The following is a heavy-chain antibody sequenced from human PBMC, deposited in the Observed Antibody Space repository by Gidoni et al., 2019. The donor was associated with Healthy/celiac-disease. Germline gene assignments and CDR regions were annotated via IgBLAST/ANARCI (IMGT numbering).Heavy chain of an antibody. CDR2: ISWNSGSI. D-gene: IGHD6-19*01. Sequence: EVQLVESGGGLVQPGRSLRLSWAASGFTFDDYAMHWVRQAPGKGLEWVSGISWNSGSIGYADSVKGRFTISRDNAKNSLYLQMNSLRAEDTALYYCAKDDNIAVAGTFDYWGQGTLVTVSS. J-gene: IGHJ4*02. CDR3: AKDDNIAVAGTFDY. V-gene: IGHV3-9*01. CDR1: GFTFDDYA.